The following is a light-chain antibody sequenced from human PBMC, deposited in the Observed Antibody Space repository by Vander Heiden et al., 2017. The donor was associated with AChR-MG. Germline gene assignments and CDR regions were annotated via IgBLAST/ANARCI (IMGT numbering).Light chain of an antibody. Sequence: DMQVTQSPSSLSASVGDRVTITCRASQSIDKFLNWYQQKPGKAPRLLIYAASSLQSGVPSRFRGSGSGTDFTFTITGLQPDDFATYFCQQSYIAPYTFGQGTKLEIK. V-gene: IGKV1-39*01. CDR3: QQSYIAPYT. CDR1: QSIDKF. CDR2: AAS. J-gene: IGKJ2*01.